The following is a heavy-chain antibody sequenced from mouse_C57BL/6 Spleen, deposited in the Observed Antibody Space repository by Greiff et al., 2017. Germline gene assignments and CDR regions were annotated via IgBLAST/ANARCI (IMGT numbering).Heavy chain of an antibody. V-gene: IGHV1-9*01. CDR2: ILPGSGST. CDR3: ARRPRNWDAAWFAY. D-gene: IGHD4-1*01. Sequence: VQLQQSGAELMKPGASVQLSCKATGYTFTGYWIEWVKQRPGHGLEWIGEILPGSGSTNYNEKFKGKATFTADTSSNTAYMQRSSLTTEDSAIYYCARRPRNWDAAWFAYWGQGTLVTVSA. J-gene: IGHJ3*01. CDR1: GYTFTGYW.